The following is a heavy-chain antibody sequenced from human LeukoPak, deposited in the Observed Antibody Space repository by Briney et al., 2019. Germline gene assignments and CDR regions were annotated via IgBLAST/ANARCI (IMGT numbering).Heavy chain of an antibody. CDR3: AREWVAVVDFDY. D-gene: IGHD6-19*01. CDR1: GGSFSSYY. J-gene: IGHJ4*02. CDR2: IFYSGST. V-gene: IGHV4-59*01. Sequence: SETLSLTCNVSGGSFSSYYWSWIRQPPGKGLEWIGYIFYSGSTSYNPSLKSRVTISVHTSENQVSLKLSSVTATDTAVYYCAREWVAVVDFDYWGQGTLVTVSS.